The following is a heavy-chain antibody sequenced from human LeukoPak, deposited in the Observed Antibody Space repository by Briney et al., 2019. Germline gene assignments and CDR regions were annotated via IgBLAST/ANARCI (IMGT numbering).Heavy chain of an antibody. CDR2: ISWNSGSI. V-gene: IGHV3-9*01. Sequence: GGSLRLSCAASGFTLDDYAMHWVRQAPGKGLEWVSGISWNSGSIGYADSVKGRFTISRDNAKNSLYLQMNSLRAEDTALYYCAKANSITGIEDAFDIWGQGTMVTVSS. CDR3: AKANSITGIEDAFDI. D-gene: IGHD1-20*01. J-gene: IGHJ3*02. CDR1: GFTLDDYA.